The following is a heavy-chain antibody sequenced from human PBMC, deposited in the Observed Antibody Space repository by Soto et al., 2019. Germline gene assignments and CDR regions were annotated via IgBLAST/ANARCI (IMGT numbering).Heavy chain of an antibody. D-gene: IGHD3-16*01. J-gene: IGHJ3*02. CDR1: GFTFSTSG. Sequence: QVQLVESGGGVVQPGGSLRLSCTASGFTFSTSGMHWVRQAPGKGLEWVTVLWSNGINQYYADSVKGRFTFSRDTSKNTLYLQMNSLRAEDTAVYYCVRERGPFDGFYIWGQGTMVTVSS. V-gene: IGHV3-33*01. CDR2: LWSNGINQ. CDR3: VRERGPFDGFYI.